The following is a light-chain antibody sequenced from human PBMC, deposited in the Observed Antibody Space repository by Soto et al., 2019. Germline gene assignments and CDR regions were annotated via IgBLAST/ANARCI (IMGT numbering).Light chain of an antibody. CDR3: AAWGDSLNGLV. V-gene: IGLV1-44*01. J-gene: IGLJ3*02. Sequence: QSVLTQPPSVSGTPGQRVTISCSGSSSDIGSNTVNWYQQLPGTAPKLLIYSDNQRPSGVPDRFSGSKSGTSASLAISGLQSEDEADYYCAAWGDSLNGLVFGGGTKVTVL. CDR1: SSDIGSNT. CDR2: SDN.